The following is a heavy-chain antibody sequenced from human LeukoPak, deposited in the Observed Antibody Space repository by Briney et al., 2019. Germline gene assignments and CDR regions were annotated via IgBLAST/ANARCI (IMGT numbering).Heavy chain of an antibody. D-gene: IGHD3-22*01. V-gene: IGHV1-18*04. CDR1: GYTFTGYY. CDR3: AKDQVIVVVLLGDMDV. Sequence: ASVKVSCKASGYTFTGYYMHWVRQAPGQGLEWMGWITTYNGYTNYAQKLQGRVTMTTDTSTSTAYMELRSLRSDDTAVYYCAKDQVIVVVLLGDMDVWGKGTTVTVSS. CDR2: ITTYNGYT. J-gene: IGHJ6*03.